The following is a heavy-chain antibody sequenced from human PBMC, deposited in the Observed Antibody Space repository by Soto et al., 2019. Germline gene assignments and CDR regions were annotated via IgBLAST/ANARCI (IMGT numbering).Heavy chain of an antibody. CDR1: GDSVSSNSAA. CDR3: ARVGGIAARRGALYYYGMDV. D-gene: IGHD6-6*01. Sequence: SQTLSLTCAISGDSVSSNSAAWNWIRQSPSRGLEWLGRTYYRSKWYNDYAVSVKSRITINPDTSKNQFSLQLNSVTPEDTAVYYCARVGGIAARRGALYYYGMDVRGQGTTVTVSS. V-gene: IGHV6-1*01. J-gene: IGHJ6*02. CDR2: TYYRSKWYN.